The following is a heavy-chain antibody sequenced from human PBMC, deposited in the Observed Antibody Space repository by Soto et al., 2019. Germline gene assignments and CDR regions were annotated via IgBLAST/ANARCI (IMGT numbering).Heavy chain of an antibody. CDR2: IGTSGKTI. J-gene: IGHJ6*02. CDR1: GFTFSSYE. V-gene: IGHV3-48*03. CDR3: ARDPAIYSGNFDYGLDV. D-gene: IGHD4-4*01. Sequence: PGGSLRLSCAVSGFTFSSYEMNWVRQAPGKGLEWVSYIGTSGKTIYYADSVRGRFTISRDNAKNSLYLQMNSLRAEDTAVYFCARDPAIYSGNFDYGLDVWGRGTTVTVSS.